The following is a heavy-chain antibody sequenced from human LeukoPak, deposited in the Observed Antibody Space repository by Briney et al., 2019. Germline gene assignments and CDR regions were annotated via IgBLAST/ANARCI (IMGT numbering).Heavy chain of an antibody. Sequence: SVTVSCKASGGTFSSYAISWVRQAPGQGLEWMGGIIPIFGTANYAQKFQGRVTITADESTSTAYMELSSLRSEDTAVYYCASQYYYGSGSYYHFDYWGQGTLVTVSS. J-gene: IGHJ4*02. V-gene: IGHV1-69*01. CDR2: IIPIFGTA. CDR1: GGTFSSYA. D-gene: IGHD3-10*01. CDR3: ASQYYYGSGSYYHFDY.